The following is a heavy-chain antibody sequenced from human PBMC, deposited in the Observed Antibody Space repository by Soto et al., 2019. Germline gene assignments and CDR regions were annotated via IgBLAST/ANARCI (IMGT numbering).Heavy chain of an antibody. Sequence: EVQLLESGGGLIQPGGSLRLSCAASGFTFSSYAMAWVRQAPGKGLEWVSAISNTGRSTYDAASVKGRLTIPRDNTKNPLYLQMSSVRVEDTAISYCANEVGSCYYGGFDYWSQGALVTVSS. CDR3: ANEVGSCYYGGFDY. D-gene: IGHD1-26*01. CDR1: GFTFSSYA. V-gene: IGHV3-23*01. J-gene: IGHJ4*02. CDR2: ISNTGRST.